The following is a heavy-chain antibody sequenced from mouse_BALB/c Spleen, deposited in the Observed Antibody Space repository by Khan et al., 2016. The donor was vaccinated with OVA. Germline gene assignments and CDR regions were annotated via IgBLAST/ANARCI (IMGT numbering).Heavy chain of an antibody. CDR3: VNHGSSSAWFTY. V-gene: IGHV1-7*01. CDR2: INPSTDDT. D-gene: IGHD1-1*01. CDR1: DYTFTNYW. Sequence: VQLQQSGAELAKPGASVKMSCKASDYTFTNYWMHWVKQRPGQGLEWIGYINPSTDDTEYNQKFKDKATLTADKSSSTAYMQLSSLTSEDSAVYYCVNHGSSSAWFTYWGQGTLVTVSA. J-gene: IGHJ3*01.